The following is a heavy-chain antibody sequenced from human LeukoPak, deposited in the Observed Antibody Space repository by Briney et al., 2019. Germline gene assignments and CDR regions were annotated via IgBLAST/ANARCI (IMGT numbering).Heavy chain of an antibody. Sequence: ASVKVSCKASGYTFTSYGISWVRQAPGQGLEWMGWISACNGNTNYAQKLQGRVTMTTDTSTSTGYMELRSLRSDDTAVYYCAREGEGDCSGGSCSYYYYGMDVWGQGTTVTVSS. CDR1: GYTFTSYG. D-gene: IGHD2-15*01. V-gene: IGHV1-18*01. J-gene: IGHJ6*02. CDR3: AREGEGDCSGGSCSYYYYGMDV. CDR2: ISACNGNT.